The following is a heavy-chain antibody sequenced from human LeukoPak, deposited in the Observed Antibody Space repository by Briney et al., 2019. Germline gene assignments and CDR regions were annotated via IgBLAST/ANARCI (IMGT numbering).Heavy chain of an antibody. J-gene: IGHJ4*02. Sequence: SQTLSLTCAISGDSVSSNSAAWNWIRQSPSRGLEWLGRTYYRSKWYSDYALSVKSRISINADTSKNQFSLQLNSVTPEDTAVYYCTRDSYTSSYYRFDYWGQGTLVTVFS. D-gene: IGHD6-13*01. CDR1: GDSVSSNSAA. CDR3: TRDSYTSSYYRFDY. V-gene: IGHV6-1*01. CDR2: TYYRSKWYS.